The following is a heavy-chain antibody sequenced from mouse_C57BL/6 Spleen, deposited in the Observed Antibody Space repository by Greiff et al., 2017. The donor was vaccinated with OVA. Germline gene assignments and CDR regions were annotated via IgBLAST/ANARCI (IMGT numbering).Heavy chain of an antibody. CDR2: ISGGGGNT. J-gene: IGHJ4*01. CDR3: ARPHSNNYAMDY. CDR1: GFTFSSYT. D-gene: IGHD2-5*01. V-gene: IGHV5-9*01. Sequence: EVQLVESGGGLVKPGGSLKLSCAASGFTFSSYTMSWVRQTPEKRLEWVATISGGGGNTYYPDSVKGRFTISRDNAKHTLYLQMSSLRSEDTALYYCARPHSNNYAMDYWGQGTSVTVSS.